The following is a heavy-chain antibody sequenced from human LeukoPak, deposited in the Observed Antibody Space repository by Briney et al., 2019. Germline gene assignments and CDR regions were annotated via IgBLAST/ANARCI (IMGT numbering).Heavy chain of an antibody. CDR3: ARDTTANRPFDY. V-gene: IGHV3-21*01. J-gene: IGHJ4*02. Sequence: KPGGSLRLSCAASGFTFSSYSMNWVRQAPGKGLEWVSSISSSSSYIYYADSVKGRFTISRDNAKNPLYLQMNSLRAEDTAVYYCARDTTANRPFDYWGQGTLVTVSS. CDR1: GFTFSSYS. D-gene: IGHD1-1*01. CDR2: ISSSSSYI.